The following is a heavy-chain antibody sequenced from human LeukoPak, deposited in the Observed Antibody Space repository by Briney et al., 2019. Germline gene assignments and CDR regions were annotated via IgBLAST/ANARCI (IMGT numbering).Heavy chain of an antibody. CDR2: ISYDGSNK. CDR3: ARVTSSGFYFVYYFDY. D-gene: IGHD6-19*01. V-gene: IGHV3-30-3*01. Sequence: GGSLRLSCAASGFTFSSYAMHWVRQAPGKGLEWVAVISYDGSNKYYADSVKGRFTISRDNSKNTLYLQMNSLRAEDTAVYYCARVTSSGFYFVYYFDYWGQGTLVTVSS. J-gene: IGHJ4*02. CDR1: GFTFSSYA.